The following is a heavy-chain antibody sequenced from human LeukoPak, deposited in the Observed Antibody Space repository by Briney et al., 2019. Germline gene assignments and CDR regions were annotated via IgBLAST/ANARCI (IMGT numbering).Heavy chain of an antibody. CDR2: MNPNSGNT. CDR1: GYTFTSYD. V-gene: IGHV1-8*01. Sequence: ASVKVSCKASGYTFTSYDINWVRQATGQGLERMGWMNPNSGNTGYAQKFQGRVTMTRNTSISTAYMELSSLRSEDTAVYYCARESWAAAGLSDYWGQGTLVTVSS. D-gene: IGHD6-13*01. CDR3: ARESWAAAGLSDY. J-gene: IGHJ4*02.